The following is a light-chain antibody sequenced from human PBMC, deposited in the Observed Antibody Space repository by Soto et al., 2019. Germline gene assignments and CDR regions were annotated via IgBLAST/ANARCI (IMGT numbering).Light chain of an antibody. Sequence: QSVLTQPPSASGTPGQRVTISCSGSSSNIGSQYVYWYQQLPGTAPKLLFYRNDQRPSGVPDRFSVSKSGTSTSLAISGLRSEEEADYYCAAWDDSLRGRVFGGGTKLTVL. J-gene: IGLJ3*02. CDR2: RND. CDR3: AAWDDSLRGRV. CDR1: SSNIGSQY. V-gene: IGLV1-47*01.